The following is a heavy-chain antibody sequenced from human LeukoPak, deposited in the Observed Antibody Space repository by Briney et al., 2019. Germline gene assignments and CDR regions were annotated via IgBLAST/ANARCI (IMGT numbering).Heavy chain of an antibody. D-gene: IGHD5-12*01. CDR1: GFTFSSYW. Sequence: GGSLRLSCAASGFTFSSYWMSWVRQAPGKGLEWVANIKRDGSEKYYVDSVKGRFTISRDNAKNSLYLQMNSLRAGDTAVYYCARGGPYSGYDLFDYWGQGTLVTVSS. CDR2: IKRDGSEK. J-gene: IGHJ4*02. V-gene: IGHV3-7*01. CDR3: ARGGPYSGYDLFDY.